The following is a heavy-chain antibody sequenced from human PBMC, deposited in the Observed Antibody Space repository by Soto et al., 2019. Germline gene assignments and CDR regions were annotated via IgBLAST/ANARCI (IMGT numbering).Heavy chain of an antibody. CDR3: ARDRWITGNFPVYDY. Sequence: XGSLILSCSASGFSFGDYGMHWFRQAPGKGLEWVAGVQFDGSKEYYVDSVEGRFTISRDNSKNTLNLQMDSLRGEDTAVYYCARDRWITGNFPVYDYWGRGTLVTVSS. J-gene: IGHJ4*02. CDR1: GFSFGDYG. D-gene: IGHD1-20*01. CDR2: VQFDGSKE. V-gene: IGHV3-33*01.